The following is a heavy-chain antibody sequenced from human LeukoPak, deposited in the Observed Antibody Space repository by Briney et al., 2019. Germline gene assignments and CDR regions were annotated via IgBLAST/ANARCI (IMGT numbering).Heavy chain of an antibody. CDR1: GGSISSYY. Sequence: SETLSLTCTVSGGSISSYYWSWIWQPPGKGLEWIGYIYCSGSTNYNPSLKSRVTISVDTSKNQFSLKLSSVTAADTAVYYCARGSYNWNYEGYFDYWGQGTLVTVSS. J-gene: IGHJ4*02. D-gene: IGHD1-7*01. CDR2: IYCSGST. V-gene: IGHV4-59*01. CDR3: ARGSYNWNYEGYFDY.